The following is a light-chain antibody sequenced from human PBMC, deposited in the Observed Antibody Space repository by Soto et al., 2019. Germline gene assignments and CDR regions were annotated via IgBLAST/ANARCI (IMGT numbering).Light chain of an antibody. CDR3: QHYMSYPWT. Sequence: DIQMTQSPSTLSASVGDRVIITCRASQSISSWLAWYQQKPGKAPNLLIYDASTLESGVPSRFSGSGSGTEFTLSISSLQADDFASYYCQHYMSYPWTFGRGTKVDIK. CDR1: QSISSW. V-gene: IGKV1-5*01. J-gene: IGKJ1*01. CDR2: DAS.